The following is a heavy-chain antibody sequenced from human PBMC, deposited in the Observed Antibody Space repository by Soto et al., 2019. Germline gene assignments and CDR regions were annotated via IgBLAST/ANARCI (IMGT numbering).Heavy chain of an antibody. CDR2: INSDGSST. V-gene: IGHV3-74*01. CDR1: GFTFSSYW. Sequence: GSLRLSCAASGFTFSSYWMHWVRQAPGKGLVWVSRINSDGSSTSYADSVKGRFTISRDNAKNTLYLQMNSLRAEDTAVYYCARARIAAAGTYPSWGQGTLVTVSS. CDR3: ARARIAAAGTYPS. J-gene: IGHJ5*02. D-gene: IGHD6-13*01.